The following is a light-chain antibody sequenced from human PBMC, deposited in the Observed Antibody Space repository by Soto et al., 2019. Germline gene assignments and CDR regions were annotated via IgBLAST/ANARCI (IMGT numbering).Light chain of an antibody. CDR2: AAS. Sequence: DIQMTQSPSSLSASVGDRVTITCRASQSVGSLLNWFQQKLGKAPKLLIYAASTLQSGAPSRFSGSGAGTDFTLVISSLQPEDFATYDCQQSYSLAYTFGQGTKLEI. CDR3: QQSYSLAYT. V-gene: IGKV1-39*01. J-gene: IGKJ2*01. CDR1: QSVGSL.